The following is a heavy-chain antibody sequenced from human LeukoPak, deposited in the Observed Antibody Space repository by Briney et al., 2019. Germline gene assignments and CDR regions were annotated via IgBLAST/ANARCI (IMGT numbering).Heavy chain of an antibody. D-gene: IGHD3-22*01. V-gene: IGHV3-7*01. CDR1: GFTFSTYW. CDR2: IKQDGSEK. CDR3: ARDYYDSSGYYSPLFDY. J-gene: IGHJ4*02. Sequence: GGSLRLSCAASGFTFSTYWMSWVRQAPGKGLEWVANIKQDGSEKHYVDSVKGRFTISRDNAKNSLYLQMNSLRAEDTAVYYCARDYYDSSGYYSPLFDYWGQGILVTVSS.